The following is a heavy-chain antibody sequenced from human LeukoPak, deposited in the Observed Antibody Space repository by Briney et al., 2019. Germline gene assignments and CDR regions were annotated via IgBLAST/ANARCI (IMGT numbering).Heavy chain of an antibody. Sequence: SETLSLTCTVSGGSISSSSYYWGWIRQPPGKGLEWIGTIYYSGSTYYNPSLKSRVTIFVDPSKNQFSLKLSSVTAADTAVYYCARVYSKLGYYYYYMDVWGKGTTVTVSS. CDR3: ARVYSKLGYYYYYMDV. CDR1: GGSISSSSYY. CDR2: IYYSGST. D-gene: IGHD4-11*01. J-gene: IGHJ6*03. V-gene: IGHV4-39*01.